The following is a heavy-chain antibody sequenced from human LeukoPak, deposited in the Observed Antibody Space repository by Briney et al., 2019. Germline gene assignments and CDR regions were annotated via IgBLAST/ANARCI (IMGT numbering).Heavy chain of an antibody. V-gene: IGHV4-59*08. CDR2: IYYNGST. CDR3: ARRGILAAFDI. J-gene: IGHJ3*02. Sequence: TPSETLSLTCTVSGGSISSYYWSWIRQPPGKGLEWIGYIYYNGSTNYNPSLKSRVTTSVDTSKNQFSLKLSSVTAADTAVYYCARRGILAAFDIWGQGTMVTVSS. D-gene: IGHD3-3*02. CDR1: GGSISSYY.